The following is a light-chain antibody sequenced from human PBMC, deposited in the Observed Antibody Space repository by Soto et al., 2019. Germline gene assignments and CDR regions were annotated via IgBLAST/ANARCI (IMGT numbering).Light chain of an antibody. CDR1: QSLLHSNGYYY. CDR3: MQALQTRT. V-gene: IGKV2-28*01. J-gene: IGKJ1*01. CDR2: LGS. Sequence: DIVMTQSPLSLPVTPGEPASISCRSSQSLLHSNGYYYLDWYLQKPGQSPQLLIYLGSNRASGVPDRFSGSGSGTDFTLKIRRVEAEDVGVYYCMQALQTRTFGQGTKV.